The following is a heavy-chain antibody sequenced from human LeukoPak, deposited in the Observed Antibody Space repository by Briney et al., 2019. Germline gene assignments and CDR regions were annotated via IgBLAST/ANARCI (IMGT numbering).Heavy chain of an antibody. V-gene: IGHV1-18*01. CDR3: ARAGKYYYGSGSYYFDY. Sequence: ASVKVSCKASGYSFTSYDISWVRQAPGQGLEWMGWISTYNGNTNYAQKLQGRVTMTTDTSTSTAYMELRSLRSDDTAVYYCARAGKYYYGSGSYYFDYWGQGTLVTVSS. CDR2: ISTYNGNT. CDR1: GYSFTSYD. J-gene: IGHJ4*02. D-gene: IGHD3-10*01.